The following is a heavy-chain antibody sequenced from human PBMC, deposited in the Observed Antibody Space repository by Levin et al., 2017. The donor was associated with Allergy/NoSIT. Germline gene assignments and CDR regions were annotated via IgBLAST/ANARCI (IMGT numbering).Heavy chain of an antibody. J-gene: IGHJ1*01. CDR3: ERDCSGGTWYVLK. CDR2: GSGDNGDR. CDR1: GYTVTSHG. D-gene: IGHD2-15*01. Sequence: ASVKVSCKASGYTVTSHGISWVRQAPGQGLEWMGWGSGDNGDRKYAQQFQGRVTMTTDTSTNIAYMEARRLRCGDTAVYYCERDCSGGTWYVLKWGQGTLVTVSS. V-gene: IGHV1-18*01.